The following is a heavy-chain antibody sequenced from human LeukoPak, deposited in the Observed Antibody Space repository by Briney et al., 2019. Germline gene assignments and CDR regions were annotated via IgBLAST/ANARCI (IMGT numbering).Heavy chain of an antibody. CDR1: GGSISSYY. J-gene: IGHJ4*02. CDR2: FSYSGST. CDR3: ARQSQHSGYQAPDS. D-gene: IGHD5-12*01. V-gene: IGHV4-59*08. Sequence: SETLSLTCTVSGGSISSYYWSWIRQPPGKGLEWIGYFSYSGSTNCNPSLKSRVTISVDTSKNQFSLKLSSVTAADTAVYYCARQSQHSGYQAPDSWGQGTLVTVSS.